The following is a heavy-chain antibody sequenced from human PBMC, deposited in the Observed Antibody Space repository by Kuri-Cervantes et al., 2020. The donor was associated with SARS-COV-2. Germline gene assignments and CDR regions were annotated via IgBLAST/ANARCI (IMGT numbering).Heavy chain of an antibody. CDR2: IYYSGST. CDR1: GGSISSYY. Sequence: SETLSLTCTVSGGSISSYYWSWIRQPPGKGLEWIGYIYYSGSTNYNPSLTSRVPISVDTSKNQFSLKLSPVTAADTAVYYCARFRGGSYRKPTDYYFDYWGQGTLVTVSS. J-gene: IGHJ4*02. CDR3: ARFRGGSYRKPTDYYFDY. V-gene: IGHV4-59*01. D-gene: IGHD1-26*01.